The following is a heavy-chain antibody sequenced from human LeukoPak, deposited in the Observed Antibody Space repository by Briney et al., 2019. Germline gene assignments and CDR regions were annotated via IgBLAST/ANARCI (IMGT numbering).Heavy chain of an antibody. D-gene: IGHD2-2*01. Sequence: ASVKVSCKASGYTFTSYGISWVRQAPGQGLEWMGWISAYNGNTNYAQKLQGRVTMTTDTSTSTAYMELRSLGSDDTAVYYCARDPLSYCSSTSCHGYYYGMDVWGQGTTVTVSS. J-gene: IGHJ6*02. V-gene: IGHV1-18*04. CDR3: ARDPLSYCSSTSCHGYYYGMDV. CDR1: GYTFTSYG. CDR2: ISAYNGNT.